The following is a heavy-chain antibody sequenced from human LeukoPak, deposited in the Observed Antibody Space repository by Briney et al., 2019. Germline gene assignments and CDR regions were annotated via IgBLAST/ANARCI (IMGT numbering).Heavy chain of an antibody. CDR2: IRYDGSNK. Sequence: AGGSLRLSCAASGFTFSSYGMHWVRQAPGKGLEWVAFIRYDGSNKYYADSVKGRFTISRDNSKNTLYLQMNSLRAEDTAVYYCAKDGRIAAPPGYFDYWGQGTLVTVSS. J-gene: IGHJ4*02. CDR3: AKDGRIAAPPGYFDY. CDR1: GFTFSSYG. V-gene: IGHV3-30*02. D-gene: IGHD6-6*01.